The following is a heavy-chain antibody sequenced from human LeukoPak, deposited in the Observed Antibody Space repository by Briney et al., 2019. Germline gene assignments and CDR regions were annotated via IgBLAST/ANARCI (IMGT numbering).Heavy chain of an antibody. V-gene: IGHV4-34*01. CDR3: ARSPVTGEVRY. Sequence: PSETLSLTCAVYGGSFSGYYWSWIRQPPGKGLEWIGEINHSGSTNYNPSLKSRVTISVDMSKNQFSLKLSSVTAADTAVYYCARSPVTGEVRYWGQGTLVTVSS. CDR1: GGSFSGYY. CDR2: INHSGST. D-gene: IGHD1-1*01. J-gene: IGHJ4*02.